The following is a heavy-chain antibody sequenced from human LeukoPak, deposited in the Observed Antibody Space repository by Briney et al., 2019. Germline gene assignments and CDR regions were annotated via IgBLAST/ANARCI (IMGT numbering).Heavy chain of an antibody. D-gene: IGHD3-3*01. CDR2: ISYDGSNK. CDR3: AKDGIAYYDFWSGPYYYGMDV. Sequence: GGSLRLSCAASGFTFSSYGMHWVRQAPGKGLEWVAVISYDGSNKYYADSVKGRFTISRDNPKNTLYLQMNSLRAEDTAVYYCAKDGIAYYDFWSGPYYYGMDVWGQGTTVTVSS. J-gene: IGHJ6*02. V-gene: IGHV3-30*18. CDR1: GFTFSSYG.